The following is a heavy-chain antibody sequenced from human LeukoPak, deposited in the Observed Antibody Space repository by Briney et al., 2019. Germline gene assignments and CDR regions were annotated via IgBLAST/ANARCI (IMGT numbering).Heavy chain of an antibody. CDR2: ISGSGGST. V-gene: IGHV3-23*01. CDR3: AKYVRISGIYYYYMDV. D-gene: IGHD3-10*02. Sequence: TGGSLRLSCAASGFTFSSYAMSWVRQAPGKGLEWVSAISGSGGSTYYADSVKGRFTISRDNSKNTLYLQMNSLRAEDTAIYYCAKYVRISGIYYYYMDVWGKGTTVTVSS. J-gene: IGHJ6*03. CDR1: GFTFSSYA.